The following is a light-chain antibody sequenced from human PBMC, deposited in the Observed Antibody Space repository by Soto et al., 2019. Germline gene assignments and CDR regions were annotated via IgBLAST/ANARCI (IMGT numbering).Light chain of an antibody. J-gene: IGKJ3*01. CDR2: GAS. V-gene: IGKV3-20*01. CDR3: QQYGSSPGFT. Sequence: EIVLTQSPGTLSLSPGERATLSCRASQSVSSSYLAWYQQKPGQAPRLLIYGASSRVTGIPDRFSGSGSGTDFTLTIRRLEPEDFAVYYCQQYGSSPGFTFGPGTKVDIK. CDR1: QSVSSSY.